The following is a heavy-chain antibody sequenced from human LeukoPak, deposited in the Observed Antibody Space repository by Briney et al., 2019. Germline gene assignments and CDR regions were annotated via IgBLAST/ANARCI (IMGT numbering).Heavy chain of an antibody. J-gene: IGHJ4*02. V-gene: IGHV3-48*01. D-gene: IGHD1-26*01. CDR1: GFTFSSYS. CDR3: ARVGIVGATGGFDY. Sequence: PGGSLRLSCAASGFTFSSYSMNWVRQAPGKGLEWVSHISSSSSTIYYADSVKGRFTISRDNAKNSLYLQMNSLRAEDTAVYYCARVGIVGATGGFDYWGQGTLVTVSS. CDR2: ISSSSSTI.